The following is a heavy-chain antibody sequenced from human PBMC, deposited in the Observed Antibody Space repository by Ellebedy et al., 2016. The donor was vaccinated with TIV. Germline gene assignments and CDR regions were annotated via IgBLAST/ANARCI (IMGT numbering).Heavy chain of an antibody. CDR2: VLYDGSNK. J-gene: IGHJ3*01. CDR1: GFSFSSYG. D-gene: IGHD3-16*01. V-gene: IGHV3-30*02. CDR3: AKDTGHKTDYPDGLDE. Sequence: PGGSLRLSCPASGFSFSSYGMHWVRQAPDKGLEWVAFVLYDGSNKYHADSVKGRFTISRDNSKNTLYLQMSSLRPEDTAVYYCAKDTGHKTDYPDGLDEWGQGTLVTVSS.